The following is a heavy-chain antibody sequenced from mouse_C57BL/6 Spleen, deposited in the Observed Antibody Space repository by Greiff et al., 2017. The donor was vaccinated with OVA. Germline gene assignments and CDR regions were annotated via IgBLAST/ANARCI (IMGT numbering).Heavy chain of an antibody. CDR2: ISPGDGDT. CDR1: GYAFSSSW. Sequence: QVQLKESGPELVKPGASVKISCKASGYAFSSSWMNWVKQRPGKGLEWIGRISPGDGDTNYNGKFKGKATLTADKSSSTAYMQLSSLTSEDSAVYFCARSDSSGYFDYWGQGTTLTVSS. V-gene: IGHV1-82*01. J-gene: IGHJ2*01. D-gene: IGHD3-2*02. CDR3: ARSDSSGYFDY.